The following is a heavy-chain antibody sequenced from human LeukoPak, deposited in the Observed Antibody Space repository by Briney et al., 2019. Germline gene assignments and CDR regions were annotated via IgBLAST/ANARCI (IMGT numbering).Heavy chain of an antibody. CDR1: GGSFSGYY. V-gene: IGHV4-34*01. CDR2: INHSGST. D-gene: IGHD6-19*01. Sequence: SETLSLTCAVNGGSFSGYYWSWIRQPPGKGLEWIAEINHSGSTNYNPSLKSRVTISVDTSKNQFSLKVRSVTAADRAVYYCARGRSSIAVAGTPYYYYCMDVWGKGTTVTVSS. CDR3: ARGRSSIAVAGTPYYYYCMDV. J-gene: IGHJ6*03.